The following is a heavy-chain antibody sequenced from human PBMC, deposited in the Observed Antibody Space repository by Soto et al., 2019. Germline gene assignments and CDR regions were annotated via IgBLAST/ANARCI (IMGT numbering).Heavy chain of an antibody. J-gene: IGHJ4*02. CDR3: ARAIFWSGYRYFDY. V-gene: IGHV4-39*01. CDR1: GGSISSSSYY. Sequence: QLQLQESGPGLVKPSETLSLTCTVSGGSISSSSYYWGWIRQPPGKGLEWIGSIYYSGSTYYNPSLTSQVTISVDTSKNQFSLNLSSVPAADTAVYYCARAIFWSGYRYFDYWGQGTLVTVSS. CDR2: IYYSGST. D-gene: IGHD3-3*01.